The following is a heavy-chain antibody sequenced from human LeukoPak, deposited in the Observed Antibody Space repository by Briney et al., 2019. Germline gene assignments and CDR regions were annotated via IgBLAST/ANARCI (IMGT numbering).Heavy chain of an antibody. CDR3: ARHEIQPGDFDY. V-gene: IGHV4-39*01. CDR1: GGSISSSSYY. J-gene: IGHJ4*02. D-gene: IGHD5-18*01. Sequence: SETLSLTCTVSGGSISSSSYYWGRIRPPPGKGLEWNGSIYYSGSTYYNPSLKSRVTISVDTSKNQFSLKLSSVTAADTAVYYCARHEIQPGDFDYWGQGTLVTVSS. CDR2: IYYSGST.